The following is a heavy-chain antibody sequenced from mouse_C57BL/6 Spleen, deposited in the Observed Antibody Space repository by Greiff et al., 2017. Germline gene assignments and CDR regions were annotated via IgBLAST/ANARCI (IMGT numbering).Heavy chain of an antibody. D-gene: IGHD2-2*01. CDR2: IDPNSGGT. V-gene: IGHV1-72*01. Sequence: VKQSCKASGYTFTSYWMHWVKQRPGRGLEWIGRIDPNSGGTKYNEKFKSKATLTVDKPSSTAYMQLSSLTSEDSAVYYCARRYYGYDDGYYYAMDYWGQGTSVTVSS. CDR1: GYTFTSYW. CDR3: ARRYYGYDDGYYYAMDY. J-gene: IGHJ4*01.